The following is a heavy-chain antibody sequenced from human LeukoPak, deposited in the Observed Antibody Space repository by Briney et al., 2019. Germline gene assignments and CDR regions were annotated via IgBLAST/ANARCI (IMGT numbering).Heavy chain of an antibody. CDR1: GDSVSSSSDY. CDR3: ARAAQLGYCSSTSCYKFDP. CDR2: IYYSGST. J-gene: IGHJ5*02. D-gene: IGHD2-2*02. Sequence: PSETLSLTCTVSGDSVSSSSDYWGWIRQPPGEGLEWIGSIYYSGSTYYNPSLKSRVTISVDTSKNQFSLKLSSVTAADTAVYYCARAAQLGYCSSTSCYKFDPWGQGTLVTVPS. V-gene: IGHV4-39*07.